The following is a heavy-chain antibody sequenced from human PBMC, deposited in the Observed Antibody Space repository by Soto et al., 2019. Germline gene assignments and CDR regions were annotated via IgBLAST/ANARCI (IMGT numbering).Heavy chain of an antibody. D-gene: IGHD3-22*01. CDR1: GGSISGHH. V-gene: IGHV4-59*11. J-gene: IGHJ4*02. CDR2: IYPSGST. Sequence: SETLSLTCTVSGGSISGHHWRWFRQTPGKRPEWIGYIYPSGSTNYNSSLKSRVIIAIDTSKNQFSLRLSSVTAADTAVYFCARYSSESSGYYQQDYWGQGALVTVSS. CDR3: ARYSSESSGYYQQDY.